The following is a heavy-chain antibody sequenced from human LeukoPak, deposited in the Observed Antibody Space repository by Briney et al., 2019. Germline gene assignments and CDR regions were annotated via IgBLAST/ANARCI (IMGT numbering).Heavy chain of an antibody. J-gene: IGHJ4*02. CDR2: SYWIDDK. CDR3: AHMRLLGYCSSTSCSPWDY. CDR1: GFSLSTSGVG. Sequence: SGPTLVQPTQPLTLTCTFSGFSLSTSGVGVGWIRQPPEQALEWLALSYWIDDKRYSPSLKSRLTITKDTSKNQVVLTMTNMDPVDTATYYCAHMRLLGYCSSTSCSPWDYWGQGTLVTVSS. D-gene: IGHD2-2*01. V-gene: IGHV2-5*01.